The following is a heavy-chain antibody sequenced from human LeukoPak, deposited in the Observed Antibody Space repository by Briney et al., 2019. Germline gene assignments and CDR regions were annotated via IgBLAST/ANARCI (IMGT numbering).Heavy chain of an antibody. D-gene: IGHD2-2*01. V-gene: IGHV3-21*01. CDR2: ISSSSSSI. CDR3: ARGFCTSASCYGSY. CDR1: GFTFRSYT. Sequence: GGSLRLSCAASGFTFRSYTMNWVRQAPGKGLEWVSSISSSSSSIYYANSVKGRFTISRDNAKKSLYLQMNSLRAEDTAMYYCARGFCTSASCYGSYWGQGTLVTVSS. J-gene: IGHJ4*02.